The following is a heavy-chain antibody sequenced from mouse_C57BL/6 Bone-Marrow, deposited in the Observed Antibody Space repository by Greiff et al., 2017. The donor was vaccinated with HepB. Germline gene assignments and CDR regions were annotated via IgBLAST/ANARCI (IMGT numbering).Heavy chain of an antibody. CDR1: GFTFSDYY. V-gene: IGHV5-12*01. CDR3: ARQRGDSSGLAWFAY. CDR2: ISNGGGST. J-gene: IGHJ3*01. Sequence: EVMLVESGGGLVQPGGSLKLSCAASGFTFSDYYMYWVRQTPEKRLEWVAYISNGGGSTYYPDTVKGRFTISRDNAKNTLYLQMSRLKSEDTAMYYCARQRGDSSGLAWFAYWGQGTLVTVSA. D-gene: IGHD3-2*02.